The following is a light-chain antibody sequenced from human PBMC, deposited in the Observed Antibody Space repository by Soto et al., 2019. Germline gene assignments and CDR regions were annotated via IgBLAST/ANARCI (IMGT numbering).Light chain of an antibody. CDR3: QRTSAFPRT. Sequence: DIQMTQSPSSVSASVGDRVTITCRASRDISNSLAWYQQTPGKAPKLLLRGASSLHRGVPSRFSGGGAGTEFTLTISSLQPEDFATYYCQRTSAFPRTFGQGTKV. CDR2: GAS. CDR1: RDISNS. J-gene: IGKJ1*01. V-gene: IGKV1-12*01.